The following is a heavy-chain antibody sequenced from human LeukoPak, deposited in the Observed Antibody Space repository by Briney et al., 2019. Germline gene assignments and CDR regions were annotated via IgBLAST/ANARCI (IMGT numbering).Heavy chain of an antibody. D-gene: IGHD3-3*01. Sequence: SKTLSLTCTVSGGSISSHYWSWIRQPPGKGLEWIGYIYYSGSTNYNPSLKSRVTISVDTSKNQFSLKLSSVTAADTAVYYCARAGYDFWSGYYLESYYYYYYMDVWGKGTTVTVSS. V-gene: IGHV4-59*11. CDR3: ARAGYDFWSGYYLESYYYYYYMDV. J-gene: IGHJ6*03. CDR1: GGSISSHY. CDR2: IYYSGST.